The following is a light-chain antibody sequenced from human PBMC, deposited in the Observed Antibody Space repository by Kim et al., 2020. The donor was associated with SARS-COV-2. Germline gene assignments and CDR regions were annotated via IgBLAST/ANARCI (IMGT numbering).Light chain of an antibody. J-gene: IGKJ2*03. CDR1: QSVSIN. CDR3: QQTFSTQYS. V-gene: IGKV1-39*01. Sequence: SASVGDRVTITCQATQSVSINLNWYQQRPGKAPRLLIYGASTLQSGVPSRFSGSGSGTGFTLTISSLQPEDFAIYYCQQTFSTQYSFGQGTKLEI. CDR2: GAS.